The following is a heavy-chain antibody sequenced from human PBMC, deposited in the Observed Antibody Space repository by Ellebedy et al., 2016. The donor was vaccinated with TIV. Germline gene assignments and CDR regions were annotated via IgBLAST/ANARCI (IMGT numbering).Heavy chain of an antibody. V-gene: IGHV4-31*01. Sequence: MPSETLSLTCDVSGVSISSGDYYWSWIRQHPGKGLEWIGYIHYSGNTYYNPSLKSLVTILLDTSKNQFSLKLTSVTVADTAVYYCARARATAKNYFDSWGQGTLVTVSS. CDR2: IHYSGNT. D-gene: IGHD6-25*01. CDR3: ARARATAKNYFDS. CDR1: GVSISSGDYY. J-gene: IGHJ4*02.